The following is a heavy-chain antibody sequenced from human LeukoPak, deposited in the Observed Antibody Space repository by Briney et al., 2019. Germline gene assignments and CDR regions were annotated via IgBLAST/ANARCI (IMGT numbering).Heavy chain of an antibody. V-gene: IGHV4-39*07. D-gene: IGHD3-10*01. CDR1: GGSISSSSYY. J-gene: IGHJ4*02. CDR2: IYYSGST. Sequence: SETLSLTCTVSGGSISSSSYYWGWIRQPPGKGLEWIGSIYYSGSTYYNPSLKSRVTISVDTSKNQFSLKLSSVTAADTAVYYCAINVITMVRGVTSDYWGQGTLVTVSP. CDR3: AINVITMVRGVTSDY.